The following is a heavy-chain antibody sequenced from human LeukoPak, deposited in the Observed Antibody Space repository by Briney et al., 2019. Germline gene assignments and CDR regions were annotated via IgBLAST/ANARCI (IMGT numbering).Heavy chain of an antibody. Sequence: GGALQISCKGSGYSFTSYWIGWVRQLPGKGLEWMGIIYPGDSDTRYSPSFQGQVTISADKSISTAYLQWSSLKASDTAMYYCARHVVPAAIGLDAFDIWGQGTMVTVSS. V-gene: IGHV5-51*01. CDR3: ARHVVPAAIGLDAFDI. D-gene: IGHD2-2*01. CDR1: GYSFTSYW. J-gene: IGHJ3*02. CDR2: IYPGDSDT.